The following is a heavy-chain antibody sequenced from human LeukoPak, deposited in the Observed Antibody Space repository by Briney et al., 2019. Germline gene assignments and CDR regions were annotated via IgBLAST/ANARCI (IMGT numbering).Heavy chain of an antibody. CDR3: ARLSGGSALRNDAFHI. Sequence: GESLKISCKGSGYTFAIYWIAWVRRLPGKGLEWMGIVYPDNSKAIYSPSFQGQVTISADKSINTAYLQWSSLKASDTAIYYCARLSGGSALRNDAFHIWGQGTMVTVSS. CDR1: GYTFAIYW. V-gene: IGHV5-51*01. CDR2: VYPDNSKA. J-gene: IGHJ3*02. D-gene: IGHD1-26*01.